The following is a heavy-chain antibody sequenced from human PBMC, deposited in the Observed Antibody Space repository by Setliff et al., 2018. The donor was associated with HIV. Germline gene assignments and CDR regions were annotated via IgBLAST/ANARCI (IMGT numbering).Heavy chain of an antibody. CDR1: GFTFSNHW. CDR2: ISSSSSYI. CDR3: ARGWFGELLYYYYGMDV. J-gene: IGHJ6*02. D-gene: IGHD3-10*01. Sequence: GGSLRLSCGASGFTFSNHWMNWVRQAPGKGLEWVSSISSSSSYIYYADSVKGRFTISRDNAKNSLYLQMNSLRAEDTAVYYCARGWFGELLYYYYGMDVWGQGTTVTVSS. V-gene: IGHV3-21*01.